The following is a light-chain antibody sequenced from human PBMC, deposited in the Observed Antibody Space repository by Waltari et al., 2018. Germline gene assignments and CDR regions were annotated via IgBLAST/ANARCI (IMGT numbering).Light chain of an antibody. CDR3: QVWYSRSDHWI. CDR2: YDT. CDR1: NIGSKN. J-gene: IGLJ2*01. Sequence: GQTASITCGGDNIGSKNVHWYQQKPAQAPVVVMYYDTDRPSGIPERFSGSNSGNTATLTISGVEAGDEADYFCQVWYSRSDHWIFGGGTRLTVL. V-gene: IGLV3-21*01.